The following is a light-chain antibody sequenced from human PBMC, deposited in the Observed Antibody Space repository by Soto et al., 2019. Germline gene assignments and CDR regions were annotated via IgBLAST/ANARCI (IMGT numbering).Light chain of an antibody. V-gene: IGKV3-20*01. CDR1: QSVSSSS. CDR3: QQYGGSPIT. CDR2: GAS. Sequence: EIVLTQSPGTLSLSPGERATLSCRASQSVSSSSLAWYQQKPGQAPRLLIYGASRRATGIPDRFSGSGSGADFTLTISRLEPEDFAVYYCQQYGGSPITFGQGTRLEIK. J-gene: IGKJ5*01.